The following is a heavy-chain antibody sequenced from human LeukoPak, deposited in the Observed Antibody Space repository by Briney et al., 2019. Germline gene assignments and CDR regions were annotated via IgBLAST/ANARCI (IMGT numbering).Heavy chain of an antibody. CDR2: IIPIFGTA. J-gene: IGHJ4*02. CDR1: GGTFSSYA. V-gene: IGHV1-69*05. Sequence: ASVKVSCKASGGTFSSYAISWVRQAPGQGLEWMGGIIPIFGTANYAQKFQGRVTITRDTSASTAYMELSSLRSEDTAVYYCARIGYNWNDGAFDYWGQGTLVTVSS. D-gene: IGHD1-1*01. CDR3: ARIGYNWNDGAFDY.